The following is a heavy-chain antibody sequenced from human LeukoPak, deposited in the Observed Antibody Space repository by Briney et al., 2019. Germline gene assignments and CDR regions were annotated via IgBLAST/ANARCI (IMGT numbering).Heavy chain of an antibody. CDR3: ARGSHYDILTGYPEGYGMDV. CDR1: GYTFTGYY. J-gene: IGHJ6*02. CDR2: INPNSGGT. Sequence: ASVKVSCKASGYTFTGYYMHWVRQAPGQGLKWMGWINPNSGGTNYAQKFQGRVTMTRDTSISTAYMELSRLRSDDTAVYYCARGSHYDILTGYPEGYGMDVWGQGTTVTVSS. D-gene: IGHD3-9*01. V-gene: IGHV1-2*02.